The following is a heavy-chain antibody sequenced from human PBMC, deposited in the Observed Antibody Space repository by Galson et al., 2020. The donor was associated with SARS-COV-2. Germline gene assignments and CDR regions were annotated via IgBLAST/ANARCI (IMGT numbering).Heavy chain of an antibody. CDR3: AREHYYGSGPGF. CDR2: IYDSGIS. D-gene: IGHD3-10*01. J-gene: IGHJ4*02. CDR1: GGSISSGGYY. Sequence: SETLSLTCTVLGGSISSGGYYWSWIRQYPGKGLEWIGSIYDSGISYYNPSLKSRVSISVDTSKNHFSLKLSSVTAADTAVYYCAREHYYGSGPGFWGQGTLVIVSS. V-gene: IGHV4-31*03.